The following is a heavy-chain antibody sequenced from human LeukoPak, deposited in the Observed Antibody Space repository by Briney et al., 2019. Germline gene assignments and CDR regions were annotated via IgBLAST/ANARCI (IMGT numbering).Heavy chain of an antibody. CDR1: GFTFSSYS. V-gene: IGHV3-48*02. Sequence: GGSLRLSCAASGFTFSSYSMNWVRQAPGKGLEWVSYISSSSSTIYYADSVKGRFTISRDNAKNSLYLQMNSLRDEDTAVYYCARGSGSGWHASFDYWGQGTLVTVSS. CDR2: ISSSSSTI. CDR3: ARGSGSGWHASFDY. D-gene: IGHD6-19*01. J-gene: IGHJ4*02.